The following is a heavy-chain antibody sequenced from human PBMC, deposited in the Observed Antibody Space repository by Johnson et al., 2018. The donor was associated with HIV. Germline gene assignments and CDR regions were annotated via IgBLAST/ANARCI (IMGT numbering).Heavy chain of an antibody. CDR1: GFTFSSYG. D-gene: IGHD3-22*01. CDR2: IRYDGSNK. V-gene: IGHV3-30*19. J-gene: IGHJ3*02. CDR3: ARGGNYYDSSGYPHDAFDI. Sequence: QVQLMESGGGVVQPGRSLRLSCAASGFTFSSYGMHWVRQAPGKGLEWVAVIRYDGSNKYYADSVKGRFTISRDNSKNTLYLQMNSLRAEDTAVYYCARGGNYYDSSGYPHDAFDIWGQGTMVTVSS.